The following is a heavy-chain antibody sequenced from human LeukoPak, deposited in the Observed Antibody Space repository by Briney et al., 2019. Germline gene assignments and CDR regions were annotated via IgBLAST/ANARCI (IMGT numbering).Heavy chain of an antibody. CDR3: ARMGYCSGGSCYSGPPDAFDI. CDR2: IKQYGSEK. D-gene: IGHD2-15*01. CDR1: VFTFSSYW. V-gene: IGHV3-7*01. Sequence: GGSLRLSCAASVFTFSSYWMMLVRQAPGKGLEGVANIKQYGSEKYYVDSVKGRFTISRDNAKNSLYLQMTSLRAEDTAVYYCARMGYCSGGSCYSGPPDAFDIWGQGTMVTVSS. J-gene: IGHJ3*02.